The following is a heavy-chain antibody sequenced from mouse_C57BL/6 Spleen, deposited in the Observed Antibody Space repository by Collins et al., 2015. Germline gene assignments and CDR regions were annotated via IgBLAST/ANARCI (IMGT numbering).Heavy chain of an antibody. Sequence: VQLQQSGTVLARPGASVKMSCKTSGYTFTSYWMHWVKQRPEQGLEWIGYFYPRDGSTKYNEKFKGKATLTADKSSSTAYMQLNSLTSDDSAVYFCARRYFGNSYDVWGTGTTVTVSS. CDR2: FYPRDGST. D-gene: IGHD1-1*02. V-gene: IGHV1-87*01. J-gene: IGHJ1*03. CDR1: GYTFTSYW. CDR3: ARRYFGNSYDV.